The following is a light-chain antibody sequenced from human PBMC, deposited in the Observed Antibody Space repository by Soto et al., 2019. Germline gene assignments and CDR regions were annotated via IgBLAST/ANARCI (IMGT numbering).Light chain of an antibody. CDR1: SSNIGADFD. CDR2: ANK. Sequence: QSVLTQPPSVSGAPGQRVTISCSGSSSNIGADFDVHWYQQFPGTAPKLLIYANKRRPSGVPDRFSGSKSGTSASLAITGLQAEDEADYYCQSYDSRLSGSVFGTGTKVTVL. J-gene: IGLJ1*01. V-gene: IGLV1-40*01. CDR3: QSYDSRLSGSV.